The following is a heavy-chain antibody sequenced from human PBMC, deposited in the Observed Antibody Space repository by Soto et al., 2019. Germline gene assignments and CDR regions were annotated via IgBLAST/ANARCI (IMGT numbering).Heavy chain of an antibody. V-gene: IGHV5-51*01. CDR1: GYSFTSYW. CDR3: AIPALGKYYYYDGMDV. CDR2: IYPGDSDT. J-gene: IGHJ6*02. Sequence: PGESLKISCKGSGYSFTSYWIGWVRQMPGKGLEWMGIIYPGDSDTRYSPSFQGQVTISADKSISTAYLQWSSLKASDTAMYYCAIPALGKYYYYDGMDVWGQGTTVTVSS. D-gene: IGHD7-27*01.